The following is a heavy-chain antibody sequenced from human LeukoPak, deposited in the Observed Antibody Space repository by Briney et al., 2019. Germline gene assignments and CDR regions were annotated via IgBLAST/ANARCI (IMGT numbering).Heavy chain of an antibody. J-gene: IGHJ2*01. Sequence: SETLSLTCAVYGGSFSGYYWSWIRQPPGKGLEWIGEINHSGSTNYNPSLKSRVTISVDTSKNQFSLKLSSVTAADTAVYYCARYSTTWPYWYFDLWGRGTLVTVSS. CDR3: ARYSTTWPYWYFDL. CDR1: GGSFSGYY. V-gene: IGHV4-34*01. D-gene: IGHD6-13*01. CDR2: INHSGST.